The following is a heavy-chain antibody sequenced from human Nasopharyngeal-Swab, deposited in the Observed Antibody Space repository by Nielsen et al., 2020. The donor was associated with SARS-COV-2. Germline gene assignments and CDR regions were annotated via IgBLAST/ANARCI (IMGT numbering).Heavy chain of an antibody. D-gene: IGHD4-23*01. CDR3: ASKIADYGGAIDY. V-gene: IGHV3-23*01. J-gene: IGHJ4*02. CDR2: ISSTGGST. Sequence: GGSLRLSCAASGFTFSSYAMSWVRQAPGKGLEWVSGISSTGGSTYYADSVKGRFTISRDNSKNTLYLQMNSLRAEDTAVYYCASKIADYGGAIDYWGQGTLVTVSS. CDR1: GFTFSSYA.